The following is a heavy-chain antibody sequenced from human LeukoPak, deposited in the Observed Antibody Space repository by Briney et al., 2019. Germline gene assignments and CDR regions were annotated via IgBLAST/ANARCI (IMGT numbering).Heavy chain of an antibody. CDR1: GGYISSYY. CDR2: IYYSGST. V-gene: IGHV4-59*01. D-gene: IGHD6-6*01. Sequence: SETLSLTCTVSGGYISSYYWSWIRQPPGKGLEWIGYIYYSGSTNYNPSLKSRVTITVDTSKNQFSLKLSSVTAADTAVYYCASFEYSSSYYFDYWGQGTLVTVSS. CDR3: ASFEYSSSYYFDY. J-gene: IGHJ4*02.